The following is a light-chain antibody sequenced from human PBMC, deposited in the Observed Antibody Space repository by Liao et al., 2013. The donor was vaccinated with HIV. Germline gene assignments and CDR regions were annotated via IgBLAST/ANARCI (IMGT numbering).Light chain of an antibody. CDR1: NIGNKD. Sequence: SNVLTQPPSVSVAPGKTARITCGGNNIGNKDVHWYQQKPGQAPVVIMSYKSDRPSGIPQRFSGSNSGNTATLTITRVEAGDEADYYCQVWDGDFAVFGGGTKLTVL. CDR3: QVWDGDFAV. CDR2: YKS. J-gene: IGLJ2*01. V-gene: IGLV3-21*04.